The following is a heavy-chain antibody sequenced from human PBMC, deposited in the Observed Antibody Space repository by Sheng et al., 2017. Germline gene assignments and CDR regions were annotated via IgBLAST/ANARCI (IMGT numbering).Heavy chain of an antibody. CDR1: GFTFSSYW. J-gene: IGHJ6*03. V-gene: IGHV3-74*01. D-gene: IGHD2-2*01. CDR2: INSDGSST. CDR3: ARFNWDIVVVPAAMEYYYYYMDV. Sequence: EVQLVESGGGLVQPGGSLRLSCAASGFTFSSYWMHWVRQAPGKGLVWVSRINSDGSSTSYADSVKGRFTISRDNAKNTLYLQMNSLRAEDTAVYYCARFNWDIVVVPAAMEYYYYYMDVWGKGTTVTVSS.